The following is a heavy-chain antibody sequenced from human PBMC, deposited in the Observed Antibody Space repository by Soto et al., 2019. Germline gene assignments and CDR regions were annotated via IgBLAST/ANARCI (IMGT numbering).Heavy chain of an antibody. CDR2: ISSSSTI. CDR3: ARDGLAAAGNYYYYMDV. J-gene: IGHJ6*03. CDR1: GFTFSSYS. Sequence: GGSLRLSCAASGFTFSSYSMNWVRQAPGKGLEWVSYISSSSTIYYADSVKGRFTISRDNAKNSLYLQMNSLRAEDTAVYYCARDGLAAAGNYYYYMDVWAKGPRSPSP. D-gene: IGHD6-13*01. V-gene: IGHV3-48*01.